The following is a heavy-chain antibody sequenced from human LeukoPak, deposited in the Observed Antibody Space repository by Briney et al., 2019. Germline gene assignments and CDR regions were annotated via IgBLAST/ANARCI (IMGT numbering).Heavy chain of an antibody. CDR1: GYTFTGYY. D-gene: IGHD5-18*01. CDR2: INPNSGGT. Sequence: ASVKVSCKASGYTFTGYYMHWVRQAPGQGLEWMGRINPNSGGTNYAQKFQGRVTMTRDTSISTAYMELSRLRSDDTAVYYCASRGYRYGLTFDYWGQGTLVTVSS. J-gene: IGHJ4*02. CDR3: ASRGYRYGLTFDY. V-gene: IGHV1-2*06.